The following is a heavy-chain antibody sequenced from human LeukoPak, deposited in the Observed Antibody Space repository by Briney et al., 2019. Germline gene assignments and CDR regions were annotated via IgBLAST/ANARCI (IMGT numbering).Heavy chain of an antibody. D-gene: IGHD1-26*01. V-gene: IGHV3-30*02. Sequence: GGSLRLSCAASGFTFSSYGMHWVRQAPGKGLEWVAFIRYDGSNKYYADSVKGRFTISRDNAKNSLYLQMNSLRAEDTALYYCARDRSIVGATDDAFDIWGQGTIVTVSS. J-gene: IGHJ3*02. CDR1: GFTFSSYG. CDR2: IRYDGSNK. CDR3: ARDRSIVGATDDAFDI.